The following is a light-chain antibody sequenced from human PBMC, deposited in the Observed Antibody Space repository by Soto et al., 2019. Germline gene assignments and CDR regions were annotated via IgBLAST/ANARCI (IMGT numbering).Light chain of an antibody. CDR3: CSYAANYVR. J-gene: IGLJ2*01. V-gene: IGLV2-11*01. CDR1: SSDVGGFKY. Sequence: QSALTQPRSVSGSPGQSVTISCTGTSSDVGGFKYVSWYQQHPGKAPKLIIFDASNRPSGVPDRFSGSKSGYTASLTISGLQGEDEADYYCCSYAANYVRFGGGTKLTVL. CDR2: DAS.